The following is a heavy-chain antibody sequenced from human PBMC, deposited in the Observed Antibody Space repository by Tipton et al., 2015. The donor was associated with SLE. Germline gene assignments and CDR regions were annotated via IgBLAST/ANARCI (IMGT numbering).Heavy chain of an antibody. D-gene: IGHD6-13*01. Sequence: TLSLTCTVSGGSISSSSYYWGWIRQPPGKGLEWIGSIFYSGSSYYNPSLKSRVTISVDKSKNQFSLKLNSVTAADTAVYYCARDGSSSSFDIWGQGTVVTVSS. CDR2: IFYSGSS. V-gene: IGHV4-39*07. CDR1: GGSISSSSYY. J-gene: IGHJ3*02. CDR3: ARDGSSSSFDI.